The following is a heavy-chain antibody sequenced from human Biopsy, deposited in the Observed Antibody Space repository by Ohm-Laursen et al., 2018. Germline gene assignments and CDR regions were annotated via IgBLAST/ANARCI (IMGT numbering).Heavy chain of an antibody. CDR3: ARDYGSGSLFDP. Sequence: TLSLTCTVSGDSISGGGYYWSGFRQHPGKGLEWFGYIHYMGSTNYNPSLKSRVTISVDTSKNQFSLRLTSVTAADTAVYYCARDYGSGSLFDPWGQGTLVTVSS. CDR1: GDSISGGGYY. V-gene: IGHV4-31*03. CDR2: IHYMGST. D-gene: IGHD2-15*01. J-gene: IGHJ5*02.